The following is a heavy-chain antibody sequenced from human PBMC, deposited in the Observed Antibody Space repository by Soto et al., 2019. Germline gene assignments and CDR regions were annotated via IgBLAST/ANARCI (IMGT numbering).Heavy chain of an antibody. CDR2: FIPVYRTL. J-gene: IGHJ4*02. D-gene: IGHD3-3*01. V-gene: IGHV1-69*13. CDR1: GGSFGNSA. CDR3: ATGVIWIGYFTVDS. Sequence: SVKVSCKASGGSFGNSAINWVRQTPGQGLEWLGGFIPVYRTLNYAQKFQGRVTITADESTGTAYMTLSSLASNDTAVYYCATGVIWIGYFTVDSWGQGTLVTVSS.